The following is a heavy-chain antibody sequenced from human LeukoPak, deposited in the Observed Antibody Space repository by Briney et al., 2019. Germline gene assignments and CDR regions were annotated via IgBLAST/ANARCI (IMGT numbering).Heavy chain of an antibody. V-gene: IGHV1-2*02. Sequence: ASVKVSCKTSGYSFTDYYMHWVRQAAGQGLEWMGWTNPNSGGTSSAQKFQGRVTMTRDTSITTVYMEVSWLTSDDTAIYYCARADRLHGGPYLIGPWGQGTLVTVSS. J-gene: IGHJ5*02. CDR1: GYSFTDYY. CDR2: TNPNSGGT. CDR3: ARADRLHGGPYLIGP. D-gene: IGHD2-21*01.